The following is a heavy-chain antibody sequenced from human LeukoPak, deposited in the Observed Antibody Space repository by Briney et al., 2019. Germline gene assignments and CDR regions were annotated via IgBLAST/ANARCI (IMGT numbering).Heavy chain of an antibody. CDR3: ARHRGSGYPYFDY. J-gene: IGHJ4*02. CDR1: GGSINNYY. V-gene: IGHV4-59*01. D-gene: IGHD3-22*01. Sequence: PSETLSLTCTVSGGSINNYYWSWIRQPPGKGLVWIGYIYYSGSTNYNPSLKSRLTIPVDTSKNQFALKVSSLTAADTAVYYCARHRGSGYPYFDYWGQGTLVTVSS. CDR2: IYYSGST.